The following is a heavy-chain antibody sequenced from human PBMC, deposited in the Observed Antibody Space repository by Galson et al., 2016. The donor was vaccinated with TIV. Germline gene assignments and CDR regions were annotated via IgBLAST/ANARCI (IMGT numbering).Heavy chain of an antibody. V-gene: IGHV3-66*02. CDR2: IYSDGTT. J-gene: IGHJ6*02. CDR3: ARDRRFCGDECYLRYYYGMDV. D-gene: IGHD2-21*01. Sequence: LRLSCAASGFTVSDNYVIWVRQAPGKGLDWVSVIYSDGTTHYAEPVKGRFTISRDNSKNTLYLQMHSLRGEDTAVYYCARDRRFCGDECYLRYYYGMDVWGQGTTVIVSS. CDR1: GFTVSDNY.